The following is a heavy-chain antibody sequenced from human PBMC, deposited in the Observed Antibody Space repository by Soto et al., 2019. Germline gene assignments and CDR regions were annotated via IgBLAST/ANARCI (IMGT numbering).Heavy chain of an antibody. CDR1: GGSISGGVYY. CDR3: ARHSRTYGNYGGWFDP. J-gene: IGHJ5*02. V-gene: IGHV4-30-4*01. CDR2: IFDSGST. Sequence: SETLSLTCTVSGGSISGGVYYWSWIRQPPGKGLEWIGYIFDSGSTYYNPSLKSRVTISVDTSKNQFSLRLSSVTAADTAVYYCARHSRTYGNYGGWFDPWGQGTLVTVSS. D-gene: IGHD4-17*01.